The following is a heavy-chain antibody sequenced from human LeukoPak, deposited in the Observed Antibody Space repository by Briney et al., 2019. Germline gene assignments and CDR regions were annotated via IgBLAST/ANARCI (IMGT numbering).Heavy chain of an antibody. CDR1: GFTFSSYT. J-gene: IGHJ4*02. CDR3: AKGKYSSGEVPDY. CDR2: ITTGDGNT. V-gene: IGHV3-23*01. Sequence: GGSLRLSCTASGFTFSSYTMTWVRQAPGKGLKWVSTITTGDGNTYYADSVKGRFTVSRDDSKNTLYLQMNSLRAEDTAVYYCAKGKYSSGEVPDYWGQGTLVTVSS. D-gene: IGHD6-19*01.